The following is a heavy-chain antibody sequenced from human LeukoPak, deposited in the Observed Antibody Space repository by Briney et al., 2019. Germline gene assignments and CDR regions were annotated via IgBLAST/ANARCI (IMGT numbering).Heavy chain of an antibody. CDR1: GYTFTSYG. CDR2: ISAYNGNT. J-gene: IGHJ3*02. D-gene: IGHD3-10*01. V-gene: IGHV1-18*04. Sequence: GASVKVSCKASGYTFTSYGISWVRQAPGQGLERMGWISAYNGNTNYAQKLQGRVTMTTDTSTSTAYMELRSLRSDDTAVYYCARAAGSGSYYKNGAFDIWGQGTMVTVSS. CDR3: ARAAGSGSYYKNGAFDI.